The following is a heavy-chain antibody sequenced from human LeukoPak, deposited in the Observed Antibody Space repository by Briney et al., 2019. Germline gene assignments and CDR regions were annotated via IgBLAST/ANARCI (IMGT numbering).Heavy chain of an antibody. CDR2: IDRSSGYM. V-gene: IGHV3-21*06. CDR3: LRGDRRDY. Sequence: GGSLRLSCAASGFTFNTSSMDWARQAPGKGLEWVSSIDRSSGYMIYADSVKGRFIISRDNAKNSLYLQMNSLRAEDTAVYYCLRGDRRDYWGQGTLVTVSS. CDR1: GFTFNTSS. J-gene: IGHJ4*02.